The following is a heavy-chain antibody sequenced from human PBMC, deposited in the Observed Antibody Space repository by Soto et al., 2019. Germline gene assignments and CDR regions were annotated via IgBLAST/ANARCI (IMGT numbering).Heavy chain of an antibody. J-gene: IGHJ6*02. CDR3: ARDTPSYDFWSGPLTPYYYYYGMDV. D-gene: IGHD3-3*01. Sequence: ASVKVSCKASGYTFTGYYMHWVRQAPGQGLEWMGWINPNSGGTNYAQKFQGRVTMTRDTSISTAYMELSRLRSDDTAVYYCARDTPSYDFWSGPLTPYYYYYGMDVWGQGTTVTVPS. CDR1: GYTFTGYY. V-gene: IGHV1-2*02. CDR2: INPNSGGT.